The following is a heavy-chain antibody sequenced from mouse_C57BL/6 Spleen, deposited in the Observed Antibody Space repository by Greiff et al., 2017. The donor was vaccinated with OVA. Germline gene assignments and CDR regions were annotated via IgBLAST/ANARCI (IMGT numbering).Heavy chain of an antibody. D-gene: IGHD1-1*01. CDR3: ARGPLITTVVATPYFDY. V-gene: IGHV14-3*01. J-gene: IGHJ2*01. CDR1: GFNIKNTY. Sequence: VQLKQSVAELVRPGASVKLSCTASGFNIKNTYMHWVKQRPEQGLEWIGRIDPANGNTKYAPKFQGKATITADTSSNTAYLQLSSLTSEDTAIYYCARGPLITTVVATPYFDYWGQGTTLTVSS. CDR2: IDPANGNT.